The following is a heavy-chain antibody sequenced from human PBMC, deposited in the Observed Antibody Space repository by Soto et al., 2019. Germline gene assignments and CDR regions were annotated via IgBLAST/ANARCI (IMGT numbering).Heavy chain of an antibody. CDR1: GGSISSGGYY. CDR2: IYYSGST. J-gene: IGHJ6*02. V-gene: IGHV4-31*03. CDR3: GRAYGSDYMDF. Sequence: PSETLSLTCTVSGGSISSGGYYWSWIRQHPGKGLEWIGYIYYSGSTYYNPSLKSRVTISVDTSKNQLSLKLSSVTAADTAVYYCGRAYGSDYMDFWGQGTTVIVSS. D-gene: IGHD3-10*01.